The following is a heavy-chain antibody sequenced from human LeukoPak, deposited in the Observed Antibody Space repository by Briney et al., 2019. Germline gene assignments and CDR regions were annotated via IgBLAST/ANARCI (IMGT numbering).Heavy chain of an antibody. CDR2: IYTSGST. CDR1: GGSISSGSYY. Sequence: PSQTLSLTCTVSGGSISSGSYYWSWIRQPAGKGLEWIGRIYTSGSTNYNPSLKSRVTMSVDTSKNQFSLKLSSVTAADTAVYYCARDHGGEVINNWFDPWGQGTLVTVSS. V-gene: IGHV4-61*02. J-gene: IGHJ5*02. D-gene: IGHD3-10*01. CDR3: ARDHGGEVINNWFDP.